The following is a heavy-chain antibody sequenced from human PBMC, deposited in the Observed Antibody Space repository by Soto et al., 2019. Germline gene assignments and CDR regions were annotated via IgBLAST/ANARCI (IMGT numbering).Heavy chain of an antibody. CDR3: ARGRRGGTAAAGPYIDY. CDR2: INHSGST. V-gene: IGHV4-34*01. CDR1: GGSFSGYY. Sequence: SETLSLTCAVYGGSFSGYYWRWIRQPPGKGLEWIGEINHSGSTNYNPSLKSRVTISVDTSKNQFSLKLSSVTAADTAVYYCARGRRGGTAAAGPYIDYWGQGTLVTVSS. J-gene: IGHJ4*02. D-gene: IGHD6-13*01.